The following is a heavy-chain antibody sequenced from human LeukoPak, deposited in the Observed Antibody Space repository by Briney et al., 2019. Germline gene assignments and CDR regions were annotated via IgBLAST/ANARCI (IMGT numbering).Heavy chain of an antibody. CDR3: VRGAYYAAY. CDR1: GFTFSTYW. Sequence: GGSLRLSCSASGFTFSTYWMSWVRQAPGKGLEWVANMKRDGSEIYYVDSVRGRFTISRDNARNSLYLQMNSLRAEDTAVYYCVRGAYYAAYWGQGTLVTVSS. D-gene: IGHD2/OR15-2a*01. CDR2: MKRDGSEI. V-gene: IGHV3-7*01. J-gene: IGHJ4*02.